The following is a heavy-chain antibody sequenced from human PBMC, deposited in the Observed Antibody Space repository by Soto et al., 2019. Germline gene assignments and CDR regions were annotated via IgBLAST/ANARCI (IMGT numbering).Heavy chain of an antibody. Sequence: SETLSLTCTVSGDSIISSDFYWGWVRQPPGKGLEWIGSIFYLGSSYHNPSLKSRVTMSVDTSKNQFSLRLRSVTAADTALYFCARHSLALRKNNWFDPWGQGIMVTVPQ. J-gene: IGHJ5*02. V-gene: IGHV4-39*01. CDR1: GDSIISSDFY. D-gene: IGHD3-3*02. CDR3: ARHSLALRKNNWFDP. CDR2: IFYLGSS.